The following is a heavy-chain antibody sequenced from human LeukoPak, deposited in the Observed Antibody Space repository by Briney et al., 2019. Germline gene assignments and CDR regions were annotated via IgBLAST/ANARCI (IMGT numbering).Heavy chain of an antibody. J-gene: IGHJ4*02. Sequence: SVKVSCKASGCTFSSYAINWVRQAPGQGLEWMGGIIPIFGTANYAQKFQGRVTITADESTSTAYMEPSSLRSEDTAVYYCASLTANLPNWGQGTLVTVSS. D-gene: IGHD6-25*01. V-gene: IGHV1-69*13. CDR3: ASLTANLPN. CDR2: IIPIFGTA. CDR1: GCTFSSYA.